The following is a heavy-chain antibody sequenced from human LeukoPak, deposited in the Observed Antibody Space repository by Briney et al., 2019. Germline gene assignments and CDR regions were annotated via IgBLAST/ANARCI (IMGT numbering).Heavy chain of an antibody. CDR3: ARVLKVATTYYFDY. D-gene: IGHD5-24*01. Sequence: SVKVSCKASGGTFSSYAISWVRQAPGQGLEWMGRIIPILGIANYAQKFQGRVTITADKSTSTAYMELSSLKSEDTAVYYCARVLKVATTYYFDYWGQGTLVTVSS. J-gene: IGHJ4*02. CDR1: GGTFSSYA. V-gene: IGHV1-69*04. CDR2: IIPILGIA.